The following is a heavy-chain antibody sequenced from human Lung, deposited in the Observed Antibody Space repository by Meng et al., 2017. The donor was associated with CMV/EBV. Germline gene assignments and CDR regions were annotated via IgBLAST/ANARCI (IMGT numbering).Heavy chain of an antibody. J-gene: IGHJ6*02. CDR1: GFSLSTSGVG. V-gene: IGHV2-5*01. CDR2: IYFNGDK. Sequence: GPXLVXPTQTLTLTCAFSGFSLSTSGVGVAWIRQPPGKALEWLAVIYFNGDKRYSPSLKTRLTIIKDTSKNEVVLTLTNVDPVDTATYYCGHRRDSFDYHGLDVWGQGTTVTVSS. CDR3: GHRRDSFDYHGLDV. D-gene: IGHD3-3*01.